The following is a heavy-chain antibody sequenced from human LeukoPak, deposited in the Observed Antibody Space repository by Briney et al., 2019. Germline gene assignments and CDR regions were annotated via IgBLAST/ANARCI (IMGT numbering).Heavy chain of an antibody. Sequence: SGGSLRLSCAASGFTFSSYAMSWVRQAPGKGLEWVSAISGSGGSTYYADSVKGRFTISRDNSKNSLYLQMNSLRAEDTAVYYCAREAYYYDSSGYLVIFDYWGQGTLVTVSS. CDR1: GFTFSSYA. CDR3: AREAYYYDSSGYLVIFDY. J-gene: IGHJ4*02. V-gene: IGHV3-23*01. D-gene: IGHD3-22*01. CDR2: ISGSGGST.